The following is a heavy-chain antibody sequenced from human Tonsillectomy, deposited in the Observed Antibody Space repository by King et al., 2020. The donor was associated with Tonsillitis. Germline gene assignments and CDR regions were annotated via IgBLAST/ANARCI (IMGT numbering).Heavy chain of an antibody. CDR2: IYYSGST. J-gene: IGHJ4*02. D-gene: IGHD3-3*01. V-gene: IGHV4-30-4*01. Sequence: VQLQESGPGLVKPSQTLSLTCTVSGGSISSGDYYWSWIRQPPGKGLEWIGYIYYSGSTYYNPSLKSRVTISVDTSKNQFSLKLSSVTAADTAVYYCARAGGGDFLEWLEILDYWGQGTLVTVSS. CDR3: ARAGGGDFLEWLEILDY. CDR1: GGSISSGDYY.